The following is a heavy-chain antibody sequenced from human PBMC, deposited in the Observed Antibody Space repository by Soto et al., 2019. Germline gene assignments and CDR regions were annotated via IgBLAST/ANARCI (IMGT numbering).Heavy chain of an antibody. CDR2: ISAYNGNT. D-gene: IGHD6-13*01. J-gene: IGHJ6*02. CDR1: GYTFTSYG. V-gene: IGHV1-18*01. Sequence: ASVKVSCKASGYTFTSYGISWVRQAPGQGLEWMGWISAYNGNTNYAQKLQGRVTMTTDTSTSTAYMELRSLRSDDTAVYYCAKSGYSSSWHPLYYYGMDVWGQGTTVTVSS. CDR3: AKSGYSSSWHPLYYYGMDV.